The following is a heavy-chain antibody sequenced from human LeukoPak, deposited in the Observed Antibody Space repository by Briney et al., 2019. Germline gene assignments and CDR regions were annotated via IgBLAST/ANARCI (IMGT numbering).Heavy chain of an antibody. CDR2: IRYDGSNK. CDR1: GFTFSSYG. Sequence: QPGGSLRLSCAASGFTFSSYGMHWVRQAPGKGLEWVAFIRYDGSNKYYADSVKGRFTISRDNSKNTLYLQMNSLRAEDTAVYYCAKEAARSSTSPNHFDYWGQGTPVTVS. CDR3: AKEAARSSTSPNHFDY. D-gene: IGHD2-2*01. J-gene: IGHJ4*02. V-gene: IGHV3-30*02.